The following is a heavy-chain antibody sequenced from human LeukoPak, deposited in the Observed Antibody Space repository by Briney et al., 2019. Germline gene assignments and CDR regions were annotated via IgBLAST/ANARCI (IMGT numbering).Heavy chain of an antibody. CDR1: GFIFSNYA. J-gene: IGHJ4*02. Sequence: GGSLRLSCAASGFIFSNYAMSWVRQAPGKGLEWVSGISGSGGYTYYADSVKGRFTISRDNSKNTLYLQMNSLRAEDTAVYYCARDQPSRYYSDWGQGTLVTVSS. V-gene: IGHV3-23*01. CDR2: ISGSGGYT. CDR3: ARDQPSRYYSD. D-gene: IGHD2/OR15-2a*01.